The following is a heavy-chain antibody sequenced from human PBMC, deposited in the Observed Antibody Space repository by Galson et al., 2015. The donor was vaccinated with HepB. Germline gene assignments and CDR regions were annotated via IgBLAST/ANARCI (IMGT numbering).Heavy chain of an antibody. V-gene: IGHV3-74*01. D-gene: IGHD1-26*01. Sequence: SLRLSCAASGFTFSSYWMHWVRQAPGKGLVWVSRINSDGSSTSYADSVKGRFTISRDNAKNTLYLQMNSLRAEETAVYYCARSAGGWEQLGLPDYWGQGTLVTVSS. J-gene: IGHJ4*02. CDR3: ARSAGGWEQLGLPDY. CDR2: INSDGSST. CDR1: GFTFSSYW.